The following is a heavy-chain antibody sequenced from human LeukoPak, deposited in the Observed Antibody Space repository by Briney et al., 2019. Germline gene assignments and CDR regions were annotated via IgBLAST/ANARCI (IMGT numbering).Heavy chain of an antibody. Sequence: ASVKVSCKASGYTFISYQMHWVRQAPGQGLEWMGIINPTGGSTSHAQKFQGRVTMTRDTSTSTVYMELSSLRSEDTAVYYCTRKGSSSCFDYWGQGTLVTVSS. J-gene: IGHJ4*02. D-gene: IGHD6-6*01. CDR3: TRKGSSSCFDY. CDR1: GYTFISYQ. CDR2: INPTGGST. V-gene: IGHV1-46*01.